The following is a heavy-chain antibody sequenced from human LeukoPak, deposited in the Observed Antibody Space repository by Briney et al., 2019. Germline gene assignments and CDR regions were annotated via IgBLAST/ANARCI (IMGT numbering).Heavy chain of an antibody. CDR1: GFTVSSNY. CDR2: FYRGGST. J-gene: IGHJ6*03. D-gene: IGHD6-6*01. CDR3: AVDIAARRRGYYYYYMDV. Sequence: PGGSLRLSCAASGFTVSSNYMSWVRQAPGKGLEWVSIFYRGGSTYYADSVKGRFTISRDNAKNSLYLQMNSLRAEDTAVYYCAVDIAARRRGYYYYYMDVWGKGTTVTVSS. V-gene: IGHV3-66*01.